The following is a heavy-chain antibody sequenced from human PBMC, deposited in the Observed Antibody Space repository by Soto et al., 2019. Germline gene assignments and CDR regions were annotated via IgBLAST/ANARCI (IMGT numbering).Heavy chain of an antibody. D-gene: IGHD5-18*01. CDR1: GGTFSSYA. J-gene: IGHJ6*02. V-gene: IGHV1-69*13. Sequence: GASVKVSCKASGGTFSSYAISWVRQAPGQGLEWMGGIIPIFGTANYAQKFQGRVTITADESTSTAYMELSSLRSEDTAVYYCARTSSTAMDYYYYGMDVWGQGTTVTVSS. CDR2: IIPIFGTA. CDR3: ARTSSTAMDYYYYGMDV.